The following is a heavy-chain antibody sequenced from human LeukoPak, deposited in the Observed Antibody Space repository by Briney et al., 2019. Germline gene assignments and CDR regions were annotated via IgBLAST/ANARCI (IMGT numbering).Heavy chain of an antibody. D-gene: IGHD3/OR15-3a*01. Sequence: GGSLRLSCKASGFSIHQSSMSWVRQPPVKGLEWVASIRPDGSAVFYVYSVKGRFTFSRDNAKNSLDLQMNSLRAEDTALYYCAKFGLPYSIDLWGQGTMVTVSS. J-gene: IGHJ3*01. CDR1: GFSIHQSS. V-gene: IGHV3-7*02. CDR2: IRPDGSAV. CDR3: AKFGLPYSIDL.